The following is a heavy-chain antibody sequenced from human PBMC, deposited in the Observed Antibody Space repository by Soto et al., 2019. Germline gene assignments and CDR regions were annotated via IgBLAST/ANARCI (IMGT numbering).Heavy chain of an antibody. Sequence: PSETLSLTCTVSGGSISSYYWSWIRQPPGKGLEWIGYIYYSGSTNYNPSLKSRVTISVDTSKNQFPLKLSSVTAADTAVYYCARGRDGYRYDYWGQGTLVTVSS. J-gene: IGHJ4*02. CDR3: ARGRDGYRYDY. CDR2: IYYSGST. CDR1: GGSISSYY. D-gene: IGHD5-12*01. V-gene: IGHV4-59*01.